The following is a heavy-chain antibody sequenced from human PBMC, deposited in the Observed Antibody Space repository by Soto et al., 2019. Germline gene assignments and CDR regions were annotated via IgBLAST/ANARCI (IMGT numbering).Heavy chain of an antibody. J-gene: IGHJ4*02. V-gene: IGHV4-34*01. Sequence: SETLSLTCAVYGGSFSGYYWSWIRQPPGKGLEWIGEINHSGRTNYNPSLKSRVTISVDTSKNQFSLKLSSVTAADTAVYYCAREHILTGYPDYWGQGTLVTVSS. CDR1: GGSFSGYY. CDR2: INHSGRT. D-gene: IGHD3-9*01. CDR3: AREHILTGYPDY.